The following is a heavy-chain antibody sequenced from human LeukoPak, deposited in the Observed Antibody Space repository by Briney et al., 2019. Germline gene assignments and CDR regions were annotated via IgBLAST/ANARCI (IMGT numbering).Heavy chain of an antibody. CDR1: GFTFSSYGM. CDR2: IYHSGST. D-gene: IGHD6-19*01. J-gene: IGHJ4*02. V-gene: IGHV4-4*02. Sequence: PGGTLRLSCAASGFTFSSYGMSWVRQPPGKGLGWIGEIYHSGSTNYNPSLKSRVTISVDKSKNQFSLKLSSVTATDTAVYYCARSRQGIAVAGPYDYWGQGTLVTVSS. CDR3: ARSRQGIAVAGPYDY.